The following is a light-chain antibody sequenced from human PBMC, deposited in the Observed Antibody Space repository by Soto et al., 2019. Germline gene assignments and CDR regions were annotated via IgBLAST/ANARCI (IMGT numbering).Light chain of an antibody. CDR2: DAS. V-gene: IGKV3-11*01. J-gene: IGKJ5*01. Sequence: SGRASETVNSNLAWYQQKPGQAPRLLIYDASNRATGIPARFSGTGSGTDFTLTINNLEPEDFAVYYCQVRTNWSIAFGRGTRLEIK. CDR3: QVRTNWSIA. CDR1: ETVNSN.